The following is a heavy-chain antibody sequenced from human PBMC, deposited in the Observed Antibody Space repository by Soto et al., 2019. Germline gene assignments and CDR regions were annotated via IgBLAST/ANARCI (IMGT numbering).Heavy chain of an antibody. J-gene: IGHJ4*02. CDR3: AKDLDYYDSSGPDY. V-gene: IGHV3-23*01. CDR1: GFTFSSYA. Sequence: GGSLRLSCAASGFTFSSYAMSWVRQAPGKGLEWVSAISGSGGSTYYADSVKGRFTISRDNSKNTLYLQMNSLRAEDTAVYYCAKDLDYYDSSGPDYWGQGTLVTVSS. D-gene: IGHD3-22*01. CDR2: ISGSGGST.